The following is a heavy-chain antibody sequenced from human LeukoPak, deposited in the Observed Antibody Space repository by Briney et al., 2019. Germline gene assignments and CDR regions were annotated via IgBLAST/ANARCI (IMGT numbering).Heavy chain of an antibody. CDR3: ARTYYYGSGSYYRI. Sequence: ASVKVSCKASGYTFTGYYMHWVRQAPGQGLEWMGWINPNSGGTNYAQKFQGRVTMTRDTSFSTAHMELSRLRSDDTAVYYCARTYYYGSGSYYRIWGQGTMVTVSS. D-gene: IGHD3-10*01. CDR1: GYTFTGYY. CDR2: INPNSGGT. V-gene: IGHV1-2*02. J-gene: IGHJ3*02.